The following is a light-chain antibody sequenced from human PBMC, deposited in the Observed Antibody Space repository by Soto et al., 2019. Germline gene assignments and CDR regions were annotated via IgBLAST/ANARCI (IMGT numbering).Light chain of an antibody. CDR3: QQYNSYSYT. CDR1: QTVGIW. J-gene: IGKJ2*01. V-gene: IGKV1-5*01. CDR2: DAS. Sequence: DIQMTQSPSTLSASVGDRVTLTCRASQTVGIWLAWYQQKPGKAPKLLIYDASSLQIGVPSRFSGSGSGTDFTLTISSLQPEDSATYYCQQYNSYSYTFGLGTKLEIK.